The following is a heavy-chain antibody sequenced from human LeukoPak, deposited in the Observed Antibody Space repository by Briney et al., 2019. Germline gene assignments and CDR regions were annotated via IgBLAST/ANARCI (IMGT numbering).Heavy chain of an antibody. Sequence: PSETLSLTCAVYGGSFSGYYWSWIRQPPGKGLEWIGEINHSGSTNYNPSLKSRVTISVDTSKNQFSLKLSSVTAADTAVYYCARGVGGSGGSGPWGQGTLVTVSS. CDR3: ARGVGGSGGSGP. CDR1: GGSFSGYY. D-gene: IGHD2-15*01. V-gene: IGHV4-34*01. CDR2: INHSGST. J-gene: IGHJ5*02.